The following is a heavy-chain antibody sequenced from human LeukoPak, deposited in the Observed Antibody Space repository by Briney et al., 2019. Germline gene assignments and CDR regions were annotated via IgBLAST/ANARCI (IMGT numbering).Heavy chain of an antibody. CDR2: IYSGGAT. Sequence: GGSLRLSCAASGITVNTNYMSWVRQAPGKGLEWASIIYSGGATFYADSVKGRFTISRETSKNTLWLQMNSLRAEDTAVYYCARLHYDVLTGPFDYWGQGTLVTVSS. D-gene: IGHD3-9*01. CDR3: ARLHYDVLTGPFDY. J-gene: IGHJ4*02. CDR1: GITVNTNY. V-gene: IGHV3-66*04.